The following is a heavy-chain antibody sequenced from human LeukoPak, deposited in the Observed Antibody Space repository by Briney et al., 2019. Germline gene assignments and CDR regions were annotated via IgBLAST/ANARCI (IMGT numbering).Heavy chain of an antibody. CDR2: ISTNGCST. J-gene: IGHJ4*02. D-gene: IGHD3-22*01. CDR3: ARGGYYDSSGSFDY. Sequence: GGSLRLSCAASGFTFSNYAMYWVRQAPGRGLEYVSAISTNGCSTDYANSVKGRFTISRDNSDNRVFLQMGTLRAEDMAVYYCARGGYYDSSGSFDYWGQGILVTVSS. V-gene: IGHV3-64*01. CDR1: GFTFSNYA.